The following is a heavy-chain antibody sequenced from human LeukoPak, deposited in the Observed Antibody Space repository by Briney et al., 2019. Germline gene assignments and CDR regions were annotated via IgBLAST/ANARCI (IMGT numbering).Heavy chain of an antibody. CDR1: GFIFSSYA. Sequence: PGGSLTLSCAASGFIFSSYAMTWVRQAPGKGLEWVSTISGGGGATYYADSVQGRFTISRDNSKNTLFLQMNSLRAGDTAVYFCAKGSPQSWGQGTLVTVSS. J-gene: IGHJ4*02. V-gene: IGHV3-23*01. CDR3: AKGSPQS. CDR2: ISGGGGAT.